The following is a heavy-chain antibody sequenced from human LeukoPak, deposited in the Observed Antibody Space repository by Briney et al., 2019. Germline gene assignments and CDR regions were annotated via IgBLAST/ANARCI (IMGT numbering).Heavy chain of an antibody. Sequence: ASVTVSFTCSVYTFTTYGISWERQAPGQGLEWMRSISTYNANTTSAQKLQGRVTMTTDTSTSTAYMELRSLRSDVTAMYYCAIDRMDTGTYFDYWGQGTLVTVSS. D-gene: IGHD5-18*01. CDR3: AIDRMDTGTYFDY. CDR1: VYTFTTYG. CDR2: ISTYNANT. J-gene: IGHJ4*02. V-gene: IGHV1-18*01.